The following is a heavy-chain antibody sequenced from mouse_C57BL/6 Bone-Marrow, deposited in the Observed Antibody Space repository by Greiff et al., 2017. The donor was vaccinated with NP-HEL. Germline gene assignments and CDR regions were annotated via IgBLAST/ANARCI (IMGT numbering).Heavy chain of an antibody. V-gene: IGHV1-64*01. J-gene: IGHJ3*01. CDR1: GYTFTSYW. CDR3: ASPFYYGYDPSFAY. CDR2: IHPNSGST. D-gene: IGHD2-2*01. Sequence: QVQLQQPGAELVKPGASVKLSCKASGYTFTSYWMHWVKQRPGQGLEWIGMIHPNSGSTNYNEKFKSKATLTVDKSSSTAYMQLSSLTSEDSAVYYCASPFYYGYDPSFAYWGQGTLVTVSA.